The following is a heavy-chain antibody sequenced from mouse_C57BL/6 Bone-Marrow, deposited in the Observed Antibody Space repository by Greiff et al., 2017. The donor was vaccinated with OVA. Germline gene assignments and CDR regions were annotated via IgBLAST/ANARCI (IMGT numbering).Heavy chain of an antibody. CDR2: IYPGNSDT. CDR3: TRKSYSPLYWYFDV. D-gene: IGHD2-12*01. CDR1: GYTFTSYW. V-gene: IGHV1-5*01. Sequence: VQLQQSGTVLARPGASVKMSCKTSGYTFTSYWMHWVKQRPGQGLEWIGAIYPGNSDTSYNQKFKGKAKLTAVTTASTAYMELSSLTNEDSAVYYCTRKSYSPLYWYFDVWGTGTTVTVSS. J-gene: IGHJ1*03.